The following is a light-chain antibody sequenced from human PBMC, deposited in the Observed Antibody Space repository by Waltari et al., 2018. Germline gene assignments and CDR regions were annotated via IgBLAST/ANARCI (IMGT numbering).Light chain of an antibody. CDR3: QQHSNLIT. CDR2: DAS. CDR1: QSVSSY. Sequence: EIVLTQSPATLSLSPGETTTLSCRASQSVSSYLAWYQHKPGQAPRLLIYDASNRATGIPARFSGSGSGTDFTLTISSLEPEDFAVYYRQQHSNLITFGQGTRLEIK. V-gene: IGKV3-11*01. J-gene: IGKJ5*01.